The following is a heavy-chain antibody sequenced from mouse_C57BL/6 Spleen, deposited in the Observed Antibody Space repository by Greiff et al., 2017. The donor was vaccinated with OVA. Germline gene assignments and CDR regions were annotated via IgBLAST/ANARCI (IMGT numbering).Heavy chain of an antibody. J-gene: IGHJ3*01. V-gene: IGHV1-54*01. Sequence: QVQLQQSGAELVRPGTSVKVSCKASGYAFTNYLIEWVKQRPGQGLEWIGVINPGSGGTNYNEKFKGKATLTADKSSSTAYMQLSSLTSEDSAVYFCARDYGSSLPAWFAYWGQGTLVTVSA. CDR1: GYAFTNYL. CDR2: INPGSGGT. CDR3: ARDYGSSLPAWFAY. D-gene: IGHD1-1*01.